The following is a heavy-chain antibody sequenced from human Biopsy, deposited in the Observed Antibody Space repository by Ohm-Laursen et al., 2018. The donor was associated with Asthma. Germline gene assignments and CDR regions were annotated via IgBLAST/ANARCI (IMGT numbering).Heavy chain of an antibody. CDR1: GYNFISFP. CDR2: VNTGNGDT. D-gene: IGHD3-9*01. J-gene: IGHJ3*01. CDR3: ARTYYDFLTGQVKDVFGV. V-gene: IGHV1-3*04. Sequence: ASVKVSCKASGYNFISFPIHWVRQAPGQRLEWMGWVNTGNGDTKYSQKFQGRVTITRDTSASTAYMELRSLRSEDTATYYCARTYYDFLTGQVKDVFGVWGQGTMVTVSS.